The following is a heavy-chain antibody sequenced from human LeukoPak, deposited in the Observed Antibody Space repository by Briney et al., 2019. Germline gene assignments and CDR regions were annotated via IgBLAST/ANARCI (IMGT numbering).Heavy chain of an antibody. CDR3: ARAVVWFGELLPYYFDY. D-gene: IGHD3-10*01. V-gene: IGHV3-53*01. CDR2: IYSGGST. J-gene: IGHJ4*02. Sequence: GGSLRLSCAASGFTFTTYAMHWVRQAPGKGLEWVSVIYSGGSTYYADSVKGRFTISRDNSKNTLYLQMNSLRAEDTAVYYCARAVVWFGELLPYYFDYWGQGTLVTVSS. CDR1: GFTFTTYA.